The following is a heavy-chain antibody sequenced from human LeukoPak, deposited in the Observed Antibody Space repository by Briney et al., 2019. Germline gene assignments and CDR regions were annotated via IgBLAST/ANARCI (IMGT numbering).Heavy chain of an antibody. D-gene: IGHD3-3*01. J-gene: IGHJ3*02. CDR3: ARARSLWSGYFYDAFDI. CDR1: GGTFSSYA. V-gene: IGHV1-69*05. Sequence: SVKVSCKASGGTFSSYAISWVRQAPGQGLEWMGGIFPIFGTANYAQKFQGRVTITTGESTSTAYMELSSLRSEDTAVYYCARARSLWSGYFYDAFDIWGQGTMVTVSS. CDR2: IFPIFGTA.